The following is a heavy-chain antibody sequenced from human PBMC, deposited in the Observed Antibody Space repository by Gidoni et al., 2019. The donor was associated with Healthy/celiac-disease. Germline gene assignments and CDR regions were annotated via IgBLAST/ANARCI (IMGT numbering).Heavy chain of an antibody. CDR2: IIPIFGTA. V-gene: IGHV1-69*01. Sequence: QVQLVQSGAEVKKPGSSVKVSCKASGGTFSSYAIRWVRQAPGQGLEWMGGIIPIFGTANYAQKFQGRVTITADESTSTAYMELSSLRSEDTAVYYCARSLTGYDGGLRNWFDPWGQGTLVTVSS. J-gene: IGHJ5*02. D-gene: IGHD3-9*01. CDR1: GGTFSSYA. CDR3: ARSLTGYDGGLRNWFDP.